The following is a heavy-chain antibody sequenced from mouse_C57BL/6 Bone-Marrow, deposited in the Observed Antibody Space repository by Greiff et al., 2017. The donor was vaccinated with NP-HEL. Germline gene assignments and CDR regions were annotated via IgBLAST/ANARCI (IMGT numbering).Heavy chain of an antibody. Sequence: DVKLQESGPGLAKPSQTLSLTCSVTGYSITSDYWNWIRKFPGNKLEYMGYISYSGSTYYNPSLKSRISIPRDTSKNQYYLQLNSVTTEDTATYYCARTGLRLPNYYAMDYWGQGTSVTVSS. D-gene: IGHD3-2*02. CDR2: ISYSGST. CDR3: ARTGLRLPNYYAMDY. CDR1: GYSITSDY. J-gene: IGHJ4*01. V-gene: IGHV3-8*01.